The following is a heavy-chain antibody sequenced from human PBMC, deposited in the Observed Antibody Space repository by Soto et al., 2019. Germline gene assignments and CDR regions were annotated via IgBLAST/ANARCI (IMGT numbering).Heavy chain of an antibody. CDR1: GFTFNSCA. V-gene: IGHV3-23*01. J-gene: IGHJ4*02. Sequence: EVQLLESGGGLVQPGGSLRLSCAASGFTFNSCAMTWVRQAPGKGLEWVSSVTGSGDSTSYADSVKGRSTISRDNSKNTLYLQLDSLRGEDTAVYYCARKEGTGWYGAFDFWGQGTLVTVSS. CDR2: VTGSGDST. CDR3: ARKEGTGWYGAFDF. D-gene: IGHD6-19*01.